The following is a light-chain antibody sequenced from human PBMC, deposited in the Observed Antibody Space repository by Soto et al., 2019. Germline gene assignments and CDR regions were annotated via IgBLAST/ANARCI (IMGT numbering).Light chain of an antibody. CDR1: EDIGNY. J-gene: IGKJ3*01. Sequence: DIQMTQSPSSLSASVGDRVTITCQASEDIGNYLNWYQQKPGKAPKLLIYDASNLETGVPSRFSGSGSGTVFTFSINTLQPEDFATYYCQQRDHPPFTFGPGTKVDIK. CDR3: QQRDHPPFT. V-gene: IGKV1-33*01. CDR2: DAS.